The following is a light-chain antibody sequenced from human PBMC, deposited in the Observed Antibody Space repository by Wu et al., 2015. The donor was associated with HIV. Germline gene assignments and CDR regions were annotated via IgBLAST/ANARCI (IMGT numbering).Light chain of an antibody. CDR3: QQYGSSPRT. V-gene: IGKV3-20*01. J-gene: IGKJ1*01. CDR1: ETVTNSH. Sequence: IVLTQSPGTLSLSPGERATLFCRASETVTNSHLAWYQQKPGQAPRLLIYDVSKRATGIPDRFSGSGSGTDFSLTISRLEPEDFAVYYCQQYGSSPRTFGQGTKVEIK. CDR2: DVS.